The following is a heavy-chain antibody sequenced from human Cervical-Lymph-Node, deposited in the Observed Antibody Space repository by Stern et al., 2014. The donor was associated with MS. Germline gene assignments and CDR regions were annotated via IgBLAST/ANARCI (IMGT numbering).Heavy chain of an antibody. D-gene: IGHD3-10*01. CDR1: GGTFSSYT. J-gene: IGHJ3*02. CDR2: IIAIVGIA. V-gene: IGHV1-69*09. Sequence: VQLVESGAEVKKPGSSVKVSCKASGGTFSSYTITWVRPAPGQGLEWMGRIIAIVGIADYAQKFQGRVTITADKSTSTAYMELSSLRSEDTAVDYCARESTGDAFDIWGQGTMVTVSS. CDR3: ARESTGDAFDI.